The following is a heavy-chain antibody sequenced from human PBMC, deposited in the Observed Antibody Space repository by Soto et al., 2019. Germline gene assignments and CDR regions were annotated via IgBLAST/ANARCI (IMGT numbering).Heavy chain of an antibody. J-gene: IGHJ6*02. CDR1: GYSFTSYW. D-gene: IGHD2-2*02. Sequence: EVQLVQSGAEVKKPGESLKISCKGSGYSFTSYWIGWVRQMPGKGLEWMGIIYPGDSDTRYSPSFQGQVTISADKSISTAYLQWSSLKASDTAMYYCARHVDCSSTSCYNLGMSAWGGYYGMDVWGQGTTVTVSS. CDR2: IYPGDSDT. V-gene: IGHV5-51*01. CDR3: ARHVDCSSTSCYNLGMSAWGGYYGMDV.